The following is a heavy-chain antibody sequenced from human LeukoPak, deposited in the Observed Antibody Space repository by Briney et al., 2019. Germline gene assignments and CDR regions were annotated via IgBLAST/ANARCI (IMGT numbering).Heavy chain of an antibody. V-gene: IGHV3-53*01. CDR3: ARVFMGCSSTSCYLEDNWFDP. D-gene: IGHD2-2*01. CDR1: GFTFSVYW. J-gene: IGHJ5*02. Sequence: GGSLRLSCAASGFTFSVYWMHWVRQAPGKGLEWVSVIYSGGSTYYADSVKGRFTISRDNSKNTLYLQMNSLRAEDTAVYYCARVFMGCSSTSCYLEDNWFDPWGQGTLVTVSS. CDR2: IYSGGST.